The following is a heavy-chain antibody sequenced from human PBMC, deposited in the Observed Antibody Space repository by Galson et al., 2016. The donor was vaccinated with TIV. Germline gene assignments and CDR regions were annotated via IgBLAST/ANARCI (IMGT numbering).Heavy chain of an antibody. CDR3: VRVYNGRFDS. D-gene: IGHD3-10*01. J-gene: IGHJ4*02. CDR1: GFSFSSYA. CDR2: INYSGVIT. Sequence: SLRLSCAASGFSFSSYAVAWVRQAPGKALEWVSVINYSGVITYYADSVKGRFSISRDNSKNMLHLQMNSLRAEDTAKYYCVRVYNGRFDSWGQGTLVTVST. V-gene: IGHV3-23*01.